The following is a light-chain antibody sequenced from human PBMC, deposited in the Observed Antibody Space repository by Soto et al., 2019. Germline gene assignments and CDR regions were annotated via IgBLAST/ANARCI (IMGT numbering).Light chain of an antibody. Sequence: IQVTQSPSAVAASVGDRLTSSCRPIQDIAGYLAWYQHKPGRTPELLIHGASRLQSGVPARFSGSGSGTDFTLSINSLQPEDFATYYCQQAYSFPITFGQGTRLEIK. V-gene: IGKV1D-12*01. CDR3: QQAYSFPIT. CDR1: QDIAGY. J-gene: IGKJ5*01. CDR2: GAS.